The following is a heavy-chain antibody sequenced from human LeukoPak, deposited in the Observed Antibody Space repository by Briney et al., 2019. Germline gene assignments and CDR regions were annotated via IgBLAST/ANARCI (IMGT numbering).Heavy chain of an antibody. D-gene: IGHD6-13*01. CDR1: GGSISSSSYY. CDR2: IYYSGST. J-gene: IGHJ4*02. V-gene: IGHV4-39*01. CDR3: ARRMGIAAAGMKHFDY. Sequence: SETLSLTCTVSGGSISSSSYYWGWIRQPPGKGLEWIGSIYYSGSTYYNPSLKSRVTISVDTSKNQFSLKLSSVTAADTAVYYCARRMGIAAAGMKHFDYWGQGTLVTVSS.